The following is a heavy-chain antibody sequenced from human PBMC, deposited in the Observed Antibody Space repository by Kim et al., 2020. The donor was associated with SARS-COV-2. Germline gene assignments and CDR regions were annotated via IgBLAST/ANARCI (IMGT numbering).Heavy chain of an antibody. V-gene: IGHV1-18*01. J-gene: IGHJ4*02. D-gene: IGHD6-19*01. CDR3: ARAGAGWSLAGSSGGDY. CDR1: GYTFTSCG. Sequence: ASVKVSCRASGYTFTSCGISWVRQAPGQGLEWMGWINPSNGNTNYAQSLQGRVTLTTDTSTSTAFMDLRNLRSDDTAMYYCARAGAGWSLAGSSGGDYWGQGTLVTVSS. CDR2: INPSNGNT.